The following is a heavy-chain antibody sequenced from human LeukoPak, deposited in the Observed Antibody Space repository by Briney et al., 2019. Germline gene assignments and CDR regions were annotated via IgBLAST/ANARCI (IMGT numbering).Heavy chain of an antibody. Sequence: LYTLSLTCAVYGGSFSNYDWTWIRQPPGKGLEWIGEIHLSGRTNYNPSLKSRITISADASKKQFSLRLSSVTAADTAVYYCARGRSRVTIFGVALNWLDSWGQGNLVTVSS. CDR2: IHLSGRT. V-gene: IGHV4-34*01. J-gene: IGHJ5*01. D-gene: IGHD3-3*01. CDR1: GGSFSNYD. CDR3: ARGRSRVTIFGVALNWLDS.